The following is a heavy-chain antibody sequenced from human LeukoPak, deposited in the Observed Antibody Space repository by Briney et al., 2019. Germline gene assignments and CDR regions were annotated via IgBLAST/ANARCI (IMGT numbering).Heavy chain of an antibody. Sequence: SETLSLTCAVYGGSFSGYYWSWIRQPPGKGLEWIGEINHSGSTNYNPSLKSRVTISVGTSKNQFSLKLSSVTAADTAVYYCARRRSSWSTRDAFDIWGQGTMVTVSS. V-gene: IGHV4-34*01. CDR3: ARRRSSWSTRDAFDI. CDR1: GGSFSGYY. D-gene: IGHD6-13*01. CDR2: INHSGST. J-gene: IGHJ3*02.